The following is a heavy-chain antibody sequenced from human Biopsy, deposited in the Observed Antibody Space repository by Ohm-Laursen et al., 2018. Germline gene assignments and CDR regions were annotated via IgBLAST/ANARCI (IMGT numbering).Heavy chain of an antibody. J-gene: IGHJ4*02. V-gene: IGHV4-34*08. CDR3: GNEVHGRDY. CDR2: INQAGTT. CDR1: GKTFSDYQ. Sequence: SETLSLTWAVFGKTFSDYQWSWIRQPPGKGLEWIGQINQAGTTNYNPSLKSRVSISADASKYEFSLRLTSVTAADTAVYLCGNEVHGRDYWGLGAQVTVSS. D-gene: IGHD3-16*01.